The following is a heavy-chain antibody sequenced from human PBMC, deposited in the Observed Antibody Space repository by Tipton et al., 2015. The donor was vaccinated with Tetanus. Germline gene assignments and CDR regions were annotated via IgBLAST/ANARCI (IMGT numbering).Heavy chain of an antibody. CDR3: ARAGGGSWGNFDY. CDR1: GGSISSYY. CDR2: IHHSWST. J-gene: IGHJ4*02. V-gene: IGHV4-59*01. Sequence: TLSLTCTVSGGSISSYYWSWIRQPPEKGLEWIGYIHHSWSTNYNPSLNSRISISTDTSKNQFSLKLSSVTAADTAVYYCARAGGGSWGNFDYWGQGTLVTVSS. D-gene: IGHD6-13*01.